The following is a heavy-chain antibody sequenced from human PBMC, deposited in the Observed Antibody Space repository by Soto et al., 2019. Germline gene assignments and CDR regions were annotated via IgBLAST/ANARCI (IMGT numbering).Heavy chain of an antibody. CDR1: GGSISSGGYY. D-gene: IGHD3-9*01. V-gene: IGHV4-31*03. CDR3: ARGGYDILTGYEEGAGSSFDI. CDR2: IYYSGST. Sequence: SETLSLTCTVSGGSISSGGYYWSWIRQHPGKGLEWIGYIYYSGSTYYNPSLKSRVTISVDTSKNQFSLKLSSVTAADTAVYYCARGGYDILTGYEEGAGSSFDIWGQGTMVTVSS. J-gene: IGHJ3*02.